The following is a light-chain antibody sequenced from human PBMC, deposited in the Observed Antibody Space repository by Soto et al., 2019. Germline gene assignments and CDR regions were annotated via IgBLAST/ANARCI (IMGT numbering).Light chain of an antibody. V-gene: IGLV2-14*01. CDR3: RTYTPTGSSI. CDR2: EVK. J-gene: IGLJ1*01. CDR1: TGDVGSTDS. Sequence: QSALTQPASVSGSPGQSITITCSGTTGDVGSTDSVSWYQHHPGEAPRLVIYEVKNRPSGVPGRFSGSKSVNTASLSISGLQPEDEADYYCRTYTPTGSSIFGSGTKLTVL.